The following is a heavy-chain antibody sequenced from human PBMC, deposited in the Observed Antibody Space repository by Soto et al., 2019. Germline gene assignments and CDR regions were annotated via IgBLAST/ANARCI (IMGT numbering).Heavy chain of an antibody. D-gene: IGHD1-1*01. CDR1: GYTFTSYY. CDR3: AKAYADRLVQTPTGNHYYYTMDV. J-gene: IGHJ6*02. CDR2: INPSGGST. Sequence: SVKVSCKASGYTFTSYYMHWVRQAPGQGLEWMGIINPSGGSTSYAQKFQGRVTMTRDGSTSTAYMELSSLTSADTAVYYCAKAYADRLVQTPTGNHYYYTMDVWGQCTKVTVS. V-gene: IGHV1-46*01.